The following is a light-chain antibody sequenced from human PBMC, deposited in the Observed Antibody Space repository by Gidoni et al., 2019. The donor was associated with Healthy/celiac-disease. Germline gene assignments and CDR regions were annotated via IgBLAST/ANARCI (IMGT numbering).Light chain of an antibody. CDR3: LLYYGGAWV. J-gene: IGLJ3*02. CDR2: STS. CDR1: TGAVTSGYY. V-gene: IGLV7-43*01. Sequence: QTVVTQAPSLTVSPGGTVTPTCASSTGAVTSGYYPNWFQQKPGQAPRVLIYSTSNKHSWTPARFSGSLLGGKAALTLSGVQPEDEAEYYCLLYYGGAWVFGGGTKLTVL.